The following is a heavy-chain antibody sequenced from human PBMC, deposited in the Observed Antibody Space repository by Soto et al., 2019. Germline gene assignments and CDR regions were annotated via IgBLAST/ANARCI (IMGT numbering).Heavy chain of an antibody. J-gene: IGHJ4*02. D-gene: IGHD1-26*01. CDR2: ISHDGTNK. Sequence: QVQLVESGGGVVQPGRSLRLSCAASGFTFNSYGMHWVRQAPGKGLEWVASISHDGTNKYYVDSVKGRFTISRDKSKSTLYLHMNSLRAEDTAVYYCAKTPWEKYYSSWFDCWGQGTLVTVSS. CDR3: AKTPWEKYYSSWFDC. V-gene: IGHV3-30*18. CDR1: GFTFNSYG.